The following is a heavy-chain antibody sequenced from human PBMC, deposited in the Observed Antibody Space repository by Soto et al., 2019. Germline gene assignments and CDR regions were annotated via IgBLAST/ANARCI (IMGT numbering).Heavy chain of an antibody. CDR3: AREFQSVGFGSYLFDP. Sequence: VLLVQSGSEVKKPGSSVKVSCKASGGTFSSYAISWVRQAPGQGLERMGGIVPMHGTAKYAQKFQGRVTITANESTSTAYMELSSLRFDDTAVYYCAREFQSVGFGSYLFDPWGQGTLVTVSS. J-gene: IGHJ5*02. CDR2: IVPMHGTA. V-gene: IGHV1-69*01. CDR1: GGTFSSYA. D-gene: IGHD3-10*01.